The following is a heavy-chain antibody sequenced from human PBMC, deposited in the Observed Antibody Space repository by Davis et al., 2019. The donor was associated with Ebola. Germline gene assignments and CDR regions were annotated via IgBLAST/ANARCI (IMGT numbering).Heavy chain of an antibody. CDR3: EKDIALIVGATTSHFDY. Sequence: PGGSLRLSCAASGFTSDDYAMHWVRQAPGKGLEWVSGISWNSGSIGYADSVKGRFTISRDNAKNSLYLQMNSLRAEDTALYYCEKDIALIVGATTSHFDYWGQGTLVTVSS. CDR1: GFTSDDYA. V-gene: IGHV3-9*02. J-gene: IGHJ4*02. D-gene: IGHD1-26*01. CDR2: ISWNSGSI.